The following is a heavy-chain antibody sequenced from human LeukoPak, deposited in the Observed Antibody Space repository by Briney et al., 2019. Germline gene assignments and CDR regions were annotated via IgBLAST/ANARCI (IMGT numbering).Heavy chain of an antibody. CDR3: ARLFWGMGAFDI. CDR2: IYHSGSS. CDR1: GYSVSTGYY. Sequence: SETLSLTCTVSGYSVSTGYYWAWLRPPPGKVLEWIGSIYHSGSSYYNPSLKSRVIISVDTSKNQFSLKMTSVTAADTAIYYCARLFWGMGAFDIWGQGTMVTISS. J-gene: IGHJ3*02. V-gene: IGHV4-38-2*02. D-gene: IGHD3-16*01.